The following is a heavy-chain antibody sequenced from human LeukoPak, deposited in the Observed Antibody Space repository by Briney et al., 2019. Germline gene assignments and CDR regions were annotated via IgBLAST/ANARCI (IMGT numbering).Heavy chain of an antibody. CDR3: ARVARRGIAAAGTN. CDR2: ISSSSSYI. D-gene: IGHD6-13*01. V-gene: IGHV3-21*01. J-gene: IGHJ4*02. CDR1: GFTFSSYS. Sequence: GGTLRLSCAASGFTFSSYSMNWVRQAPGKGLEWVSSISSSSSYIYYADSVKGRFTISRDNAKNSLYLQMNSLRAEDTAVYYCARVARRGIAAAGTNWGQGTLVTVSS.